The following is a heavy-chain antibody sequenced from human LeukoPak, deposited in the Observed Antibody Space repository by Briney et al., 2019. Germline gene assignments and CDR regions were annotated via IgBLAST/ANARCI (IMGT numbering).Heavy chain of an antibody. CDR2: IYYSGST. V-gene: IGHV4-59*01. CDR1: GGSISSYY. J-gene: IGHJ4*02. D-gene: IGHD3-22*01. CDR3: AATYYYDSSGYLGVFDY. Sequence: PSETLSLTCTVSGGSISSYYWSWIRQPPGKGLEWIGYIYYSGSTNYNPSLKSRVTISVDTSKNQFSLKLSSVTAADTAVYYCAATYYYDSSGYLGVFDYWGQGTLVTVSS.